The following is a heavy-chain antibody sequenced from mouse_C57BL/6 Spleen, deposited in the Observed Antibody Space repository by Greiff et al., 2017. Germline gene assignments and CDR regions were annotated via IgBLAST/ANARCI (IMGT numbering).Heavy chain of an antibody. CDR2: IYPGSGST. Sequence: VQLQQPGAELVKPGASVKMSCKASGYTFTSYWITWVKQRPGQGLEWIGDIYPGSGSTNYNEKFKSKATLTVDTSSSTAYMQLSSLTSEDSAVXYCARHGSSYWYFDVWGTGTTVTVSS. CDR1: GYTFTSYW. J-gene: IGHJ1*03. CDR3: ARHGSSYWYFDV. D-gene: IGHD1-1*01. V-gene: IGHV1-55*01.